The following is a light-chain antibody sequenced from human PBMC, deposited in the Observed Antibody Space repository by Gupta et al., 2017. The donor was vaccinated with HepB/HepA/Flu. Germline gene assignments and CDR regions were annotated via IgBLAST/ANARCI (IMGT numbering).Light chain of an antibody. J-gene: IGLJ1*01. CDR3: QSADSSGTYV. CDR2: KDS. Sequence: SELTPPPPVSVSPGQTARITCSGDALPKQYAYWYQQKPGQAPVLVIYKDSERPSGIPERFSGSSSGTTVTLTISGVQAEDEADYYCQSADSSGTYVFGTGTKVTVL. V-gene: IGLV3-25*03. CDR1: ALPKQY.